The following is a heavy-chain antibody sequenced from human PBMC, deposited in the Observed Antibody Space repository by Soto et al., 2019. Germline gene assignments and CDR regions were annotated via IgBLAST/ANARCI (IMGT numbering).Heavy chain of an antibody. D-gene: IGHD6-19*01. CDR2: IYYSGST. J-gene: IGHJ5*02. CDR3: ARQLVAPIIAVAGTFDP. V-gene: IGHV4-39*01. Sequence: QLQLQESGPGLVKPSETLSLTCTVSGGSISSSSYYWGWIRQPPGKGLEWIGSIYYSGSTYYNPSLKSRVTISVATSKNQFSLKLSSVTAADTAVYYCARQLVAPIIAVAGTFDPWGQGTLVTVSS. CDR1: GGSISSSSYY.